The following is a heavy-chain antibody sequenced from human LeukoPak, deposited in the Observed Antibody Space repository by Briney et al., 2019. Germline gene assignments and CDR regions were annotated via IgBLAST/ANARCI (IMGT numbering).Heavy chain of an antibody. Sequence: GSLRLSCVVSGFTFSDYAMSWVRQAPGKGLEWVSAISGGGTPTFYADSVKGRFITSRDNSKNTLYLQMNSLRAEDTAVYYCARAKQQLVPSYDYWGQGTLVTVSS. CDR3: ARAKQQLVPSYDY. D-gene: IGHD6-13*01. CDR1: GFTFSDYA. CDR2: ISGGGTPT. J-gene: IGHJ4*02. V-gene: IGHV3-23*01.